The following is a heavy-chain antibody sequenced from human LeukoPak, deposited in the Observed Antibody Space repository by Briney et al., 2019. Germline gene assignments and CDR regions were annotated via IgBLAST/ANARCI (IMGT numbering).Heavy chain of an antibody. D-gene: IGHD3-22*01. CDR1: GHTFTSYG. CDR3: ARSDRSGYYFDDS. CDR2: ISTHNGNT. J-gene: IGHJ4*02. Sequence: GASVKVSCKASGHTFTSYGISWVRQAPGQGLEWMGWISTHNGNTKYAQNLQGRVTMTTDTSTSTAYMELRSLRSDDTAVYYCARSDRSGYYFDDSWGQGTLVTVSS. V-gene: IGHV1-18*01.